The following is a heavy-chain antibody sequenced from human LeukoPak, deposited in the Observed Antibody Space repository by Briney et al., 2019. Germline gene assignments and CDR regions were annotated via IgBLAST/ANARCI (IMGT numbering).Heavy chain of an antibody. CDR2: INPNSGGT. CDR1: GYTFTGYY. Sequence: ASVKVSCKASGYTFTGYYMHWVRQAPGQGLEWMGWINPNSGGTNYAQRFQGRVTMTRDTSISTAYMELSRLRSDDTAVYYRARDRDQWLPERCDYWGQGTLVTVSS. CDR3: ARDRDQWLPERCDY. J-gene: IGHJ4*02. V-gene: IGHV1-2*02. D-gene: IGHD6-19*01.